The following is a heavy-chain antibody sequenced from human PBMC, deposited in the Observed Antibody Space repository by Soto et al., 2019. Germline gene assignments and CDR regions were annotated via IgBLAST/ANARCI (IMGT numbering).Heavy chain of an antibody. V-gene: IGHV6-1*01. Sequence: SQTLSLTCAISGDRVSSNSAAWNWIRQSPSRGLEWLGRTYYRSKWYNDYAVSVKSRITINPDTSKNQFSLQLNSVTPEDTAVYYCARGVVVAATPEGYYYGMDVWGQGTTVTVSS. CDR3: ARGVVVAATPEGYYYGMDV. CDR1: GDRVSSNSAA. CDR2: TYYRSKWYN. J-gene: IGHJ6*02. D-gene: IGHD2-15*01.